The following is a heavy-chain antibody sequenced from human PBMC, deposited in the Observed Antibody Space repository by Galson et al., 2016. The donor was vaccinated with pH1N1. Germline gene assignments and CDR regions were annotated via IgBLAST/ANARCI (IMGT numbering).Heavy chain of an antibody. Sequence: SETLSLTCTVSSGSIDTYFWSWVRQPDGQGLEWIGRVTGTGRTAYNPSLESRVAVSLDKPNNQFSLRLHSLTAADTAVYYCVRETWLKYFDFWAQGTLVTVSS. D-gene: IGHD3-22*01. CDR1: SGSIDTYF. V-gene: IGHV4-4*07. J-gene: IGHJ4*02. CDR3: VRETWLKYFDF. CDR2: VTGTGRT.